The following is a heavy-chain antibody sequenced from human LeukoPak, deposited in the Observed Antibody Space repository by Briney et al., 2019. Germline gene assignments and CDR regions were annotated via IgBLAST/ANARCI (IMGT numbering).Heavy chain of an antibody. CDR2: ISYDGNNK. Sequence: GRSLRLSCAASGFTFSSYGMHWVRQAPGGGLEWVAVISYDGNNKYYADSVKGRFTISRDNSKNTLYLQMNSLRAEDTAVYYCAKDPSLYSYGTNYFDYWGQGTLVTVSS. V-gene: IGHV3-30*18. CDR3: AKDPSLYSYGTNYFDY. J-gene: IGHJ4*02. D-gene: IGHD5-18*01. CDR1: GFTFSSYG.